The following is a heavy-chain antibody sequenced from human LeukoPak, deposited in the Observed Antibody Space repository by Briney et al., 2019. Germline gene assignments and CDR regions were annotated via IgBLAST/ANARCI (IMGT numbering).Heavy chain of an antibody. CDR2: IYTSGST. CDR3: AREGRGWELPGEGFDY. D-gene: IGHD1-26*01. Sequence: KPSQTLSLTCTVSGGSISSGSYYWSWIRQPAGKGLEWIGRIYTSGSTNYNPSLKSRVTISVDTSKNQFSLKLSSVTAADTAVYYCAREGRGWELPGEGFDYWGQGTLVTVSS. V-gene: IGHV4-61*02. CDR1: GGSISSGSYY. J-gene: IGHJ4*02.